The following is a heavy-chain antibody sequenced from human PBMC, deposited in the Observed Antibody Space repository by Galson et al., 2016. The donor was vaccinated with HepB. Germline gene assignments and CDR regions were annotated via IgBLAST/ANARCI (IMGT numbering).Heavy chain of an antibody. J-gene: IGHJ4*02. CDR2: IYSGGSA. V-gene: IGHV3-66*01. CDR3: ARKSDSFTLDGDF. CDR1: GFSVSTNF. Sequence: PLRLSCAASGFSVSTNFMTWVRQAPGKGLEWVSFIYSGGSAYYTDSVKGRFTISRDSSKNTLYLEMNNLKAEDTAVYYCARKSDSFTLDGDFWGQGTLVTVSS. D-gene: IGHD5-18*01.